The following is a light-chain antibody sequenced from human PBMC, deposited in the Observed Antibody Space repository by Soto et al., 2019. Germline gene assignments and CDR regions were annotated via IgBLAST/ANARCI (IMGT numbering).Light chain of an antibody. V-gene: IGKV3-20*01. CDR1: QSVSSY. CDR2: DAS. CDR3: QHYDSARWT. Sequence: IVLTQSPATLSLSPGERAXLSCRASQSVSSYLAWYQQKPGQAPRLLIYDASRRATGIPDRFSGSGSGTDFSLTISRLEPEDFAVYYCQHYDSARWTFGLGTKVDIK. J-gene: IGKJ1*01.